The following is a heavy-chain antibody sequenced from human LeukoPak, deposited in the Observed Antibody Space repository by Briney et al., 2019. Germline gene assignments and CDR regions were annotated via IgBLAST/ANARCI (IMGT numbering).Heavy chain of an antibody. Sequence: GGSLRLSCVASGFTFSGSAVHWVRQSSGKGLEWVGHIDKKDNLYATAYAESVKGRFTISRDNSKNTLYLQMSSLRAEDTTVYYCVKGGRYSGSSADFWGQGTLVTVSS. V-gene: IGHV3-73*01. CDR3: VKGGRYSGSSADF. CDR2: IDKKDNLYAT. D-gene: IGHD6-6*01. CDR1: GFTFSGSA. J-gene: IGHJ4*02.